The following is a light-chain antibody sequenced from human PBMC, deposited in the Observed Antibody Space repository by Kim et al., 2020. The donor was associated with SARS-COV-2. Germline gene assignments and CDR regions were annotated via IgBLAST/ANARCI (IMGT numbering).Light chain of an antibody. J-gene: IGKJ2*03. CDR3: QQYDHWPPYS. CDR2: GAS. V-gene: IGKV3-15*01. Sequence: VSPGDIITLSCRASQSVNSHVAWYQQKPGQAPRLLIYGASTRATGIPVRFSGSGSGTEFTLTISSLQSEDFAVYYCQQYDHWPPYSFGQGTKLEI. CDR1: QSVNSH.